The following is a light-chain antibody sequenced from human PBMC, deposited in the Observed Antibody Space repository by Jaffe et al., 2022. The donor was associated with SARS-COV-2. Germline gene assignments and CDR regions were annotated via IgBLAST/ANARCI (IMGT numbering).Light chain of an antibody. V-gene: IGLV2-14*01. Sequence: QSALTQPASVSGSPGQSITISCTGTTSDVGGNNFVSWYQQYPGKAPKLMIFEVSRRPSGISDRFSASKSGNTASLTISGLQAEDEADYYCSSYATGDTFAVFGGGTRLTVL. CDR2: EVS. J-gene: IGLJ2*01. CDR3: SSYATGDTFAV. CDR1: TSDVGGNNF.